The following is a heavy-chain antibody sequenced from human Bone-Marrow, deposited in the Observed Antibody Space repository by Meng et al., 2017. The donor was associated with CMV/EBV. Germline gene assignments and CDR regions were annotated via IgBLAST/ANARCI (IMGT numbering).Heavy chain of an antibody. CDR2: IRYDGSNK. V-gene: IGHV3-30*02. CDR3: AKGGIVVVPAADVDY. D-gene: IGHD2-2*01. CDR1: GFTFSSYG. Sequence: GGALGLSCAAPGFTFSSYGMHWVRQAPGKGLEWVAFIRYDGSNKYYADSVKGRFTISRDNSKNTLYLQMNSLRAEDTAVYYCAKGGIVVVPAADVDYWGQGTLVTVSS. J-gene: IGHJ4*02.